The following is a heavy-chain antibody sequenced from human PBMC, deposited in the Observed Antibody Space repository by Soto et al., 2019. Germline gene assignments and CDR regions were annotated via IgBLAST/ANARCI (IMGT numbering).Heavy chain of an antibody. CDR2: ISAYNGNT. V-gene: IGHV1-18*01. Sequence: GASVKVSCKASGYTFTSYGISWVRQAPGQGLEWMGWISAYNGNTNYAQKLQGRVTMTTDTSTSTAYMELRSLRSDDTAVYYCARDPTRAPHSSSSVDYWGQGTLVTVSS. J-gene: IGHJ4*02. CDR3: ARDPTRAPHSSSSVDY. D-gene: IGHD6-6*01. CDR1: GYTFTSYG.